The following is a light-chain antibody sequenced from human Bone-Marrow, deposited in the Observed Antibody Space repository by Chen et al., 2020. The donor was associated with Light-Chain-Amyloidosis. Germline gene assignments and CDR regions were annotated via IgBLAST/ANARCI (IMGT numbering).Light chain of an antibody. V-gene: IGKV1-39*01. CDR3: QQSYSTPYT. J-gene: IGKJ2*01. CDR1: QSISNY. CDR2: AAS. Sequence: DIQMTQSPSSLSASVGDRVTITCRASQSISNYLNWYQQKPGKAPKLLIYAASSLQSGVPSRFSGSGSGTDFTLTISSLQPEDFATYYCQQSYSTPYTFGQGTKLGI.